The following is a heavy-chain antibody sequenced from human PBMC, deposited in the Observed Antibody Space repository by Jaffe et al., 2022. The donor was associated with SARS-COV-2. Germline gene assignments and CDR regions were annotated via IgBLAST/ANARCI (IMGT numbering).Heavy chain of an antibody. CDR2: INPSGGST. V-gene: IGHV1-46*01. CDR3: AATPGYSGANRAAFDI. Sequence: QVQLVQSGAEVKKPGASVKVSCKASGYTFTSYYMHWVRQAPGQGLEWMGIINPSGGSTSYAQKFQGRVTMTRDTSTSTVYMELSSLRSEDTAVYYCAATPGYSGANRAAFDIWGQGTMVTVSS. J-gene: IGHJ3*02. D-gene: IGHD3-9*01. CDR1: GYTFTSYY.